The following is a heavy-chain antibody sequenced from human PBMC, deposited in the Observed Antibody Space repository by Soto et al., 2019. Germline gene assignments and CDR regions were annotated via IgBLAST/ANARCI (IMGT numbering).Heavy chain of an antibody. CDR2: INPSGGST. CDR1: GCTFTSYY. CDR3: ARASSGWSPNDY. D-gene: IGHD6-19*01. Sequence: QVQLVQSGAEVKKPGASVKVSCKASGCTFTSYYMHWVRQAPGQRLEWMGIINPSGGSTSYPQKFQDRVTVTRDTSTSTVYMELSSLRSEDTAVYYCARASSGWSPNDYWGQGTLVTVSS. J-gene: IGHJ4*02. V-gene: IGHV1-46*01.